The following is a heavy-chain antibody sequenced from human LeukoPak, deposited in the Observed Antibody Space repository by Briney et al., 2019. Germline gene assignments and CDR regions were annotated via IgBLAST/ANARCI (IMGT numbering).Heavy chain of an antibody. J-gene: IGHJ4*02. Sequence: PSETLSLTCADSGGSISSGGYSWSWIRQPPGKGLEWIGYIYHSGSTYYNPSLKSRVTISVDRSKNQFSLKLSSVTAADTAVYYCARAKGYCSSTSCSYYFDYWGQGTLVTVSS. CDR2: IYHSGST. V-gene: IGHV4-30-2*01. CDR1: GGSISSGGYS. CDR3: ARAKGYCSSTSCSYYFDY. D-gene: IGHD2-2*01.